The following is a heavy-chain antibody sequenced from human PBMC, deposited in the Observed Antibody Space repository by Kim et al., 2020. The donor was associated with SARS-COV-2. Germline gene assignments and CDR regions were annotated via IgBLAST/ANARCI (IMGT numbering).Heavy chain of an antibody. CDR3: ARDNPGSSWSFSLYYYYGMDV. Sequence: GGSLRLSCAASGFTFSSYSMNWVRQAPGKGLEWVSYISSSSSTIYYADSVKGRFTISRDNAKNSLYLQMNSLRDEDTAVYYCARDNPGSSWSFSLYYYYGMDVWGQGTTVTVSS. J-gene: IGHJ6*02. CDR2: ISSSSSTI. D-gene: IGHD6-13*01. CDR1: GFTFSSYS. V-gene: IGHV3-48*02.